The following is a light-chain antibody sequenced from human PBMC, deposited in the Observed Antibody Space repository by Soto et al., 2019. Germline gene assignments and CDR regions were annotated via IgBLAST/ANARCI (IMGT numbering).Light chain of an antibody. CDR2: GAS. V-gene: IGKV3-15*01. CDR1: QSVSSN. J-gene: IGKJ1*01. CDR3: QQSYNWPRT. Sequence: EIVMTQSPATLSVSPGERATLSCRASQSVSSNLAWYQQQPGQAPRLLIYGASTRATGIPARFSGSGSGTEFTLSISSLQSEDFAVYYCQQSYNWPRTFGQGTKVDIK.